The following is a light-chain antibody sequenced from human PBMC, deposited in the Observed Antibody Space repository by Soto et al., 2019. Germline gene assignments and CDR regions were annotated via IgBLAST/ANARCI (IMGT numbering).Light chain of an antibody. CDR1: QEISNW. Sequence: DIQMTQSPSSVSASVGDRVTITCRASQEISNWLAWFQQKPGKGPKVLIYGASNLQSGDPSRFSGSGSGTDFTLTITSLLPEDFAPYYCQPAAHFPITFGGGNKV. V-gene: IGKV1-12*01. CDR3: QPAAHFPIT. CDR2: GAS. J-gene: IGKJ4*01.